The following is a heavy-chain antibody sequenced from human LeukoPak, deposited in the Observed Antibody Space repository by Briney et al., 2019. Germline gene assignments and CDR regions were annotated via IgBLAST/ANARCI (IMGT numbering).Heavy chain of an antibody. D-gene: IGHD3-16*01. CDR1: GYTFTSYG. Sequence: GASVKVSCKASGYTFTSYGISWVRQATGQGLEWMGWMNPKTGNTGYAQNFQGRVTMTRDTSESTAYMELSSLRSEDTAMYYCARGPALHKNWVGGRWFDPWGQGTLVTVSS. CDR3: ARGPALHKNWVGGRWFDP. J-gene: IGHJ5*02. CDR2: MNPKTGNT. V-gene: IGHV1-8*02.